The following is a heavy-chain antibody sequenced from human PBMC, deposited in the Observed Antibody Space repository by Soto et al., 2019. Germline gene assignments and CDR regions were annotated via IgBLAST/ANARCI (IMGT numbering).Heavy chain of an antibody. CDR2: ISYDGSNK. Sequence: QVQLVESGGGVVQPGRSLRLSCAASGFTFSSYGMHWVRQAPGKGLEWVAVISYDGSNKYYADSVKGRFTISRDNSKHTLYLQMNSLRDEDTAVYYCAEGYFDDWGQGTLVTVSS. V-gene: IGHV3-30*18. CDR1: GFTFSSYG. CDR3: AEGYFDD. J-gene: IGHJ4*02.